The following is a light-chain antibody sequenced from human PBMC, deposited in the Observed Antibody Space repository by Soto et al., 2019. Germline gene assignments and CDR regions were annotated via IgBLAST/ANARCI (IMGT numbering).Light chain of an antibody. CDR3: CSAVGSSTSVV. CDR2: EGS. V-gene: IGLV2-23*01. Sequence: QSVLTQPASVSGSPGQSITISCTGTSSDVGSYNIVSWYQQHPGKATKLMIYEGSKRPSRVSNRFSGSKSGNTASLTISGPQAEDEANYYCCSAVGSSTSVVFGGGTKVTVL. CDR1: SSDVGSYNI. J-gene: IGLJ2*01.